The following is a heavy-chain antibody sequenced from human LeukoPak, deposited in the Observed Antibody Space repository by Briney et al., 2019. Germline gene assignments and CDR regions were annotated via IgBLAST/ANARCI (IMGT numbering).Heavy chain of an antibody. J-gene: IGHJ4*02. CDR3: AKDGIRYCSSTSCYQFDY. D-gene: IGHD2-2*01. CDR2: IRWNSGSI. CDR1: GFTFEDNA. Sequence: GRSLRLSCAASGFTFEDNAMHWVRQAPGKGLEWASGIRWNSGSIGYADSVKGRFTISRDNAKNSLYLQMNSLRAEDTVFFFQAKDGIRYCSSTSCYQFDYWGQGTLVTVSS. V-gene: IGHV3-9*01.